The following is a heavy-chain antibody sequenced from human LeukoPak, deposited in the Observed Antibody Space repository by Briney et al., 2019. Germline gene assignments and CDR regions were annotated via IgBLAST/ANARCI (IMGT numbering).Heavy chain of an antibody. J-gene: IGHJ4*02. Sequence: ASVKVSCKASGYTFTGYYMHWVRQAPGQGLEWMGWINPNSGGTNYAQKFQGRVTMTRDTSISTAYMELSRLRSDDTAVYYCARGSSSWYVGPPLDYWGQGTLVTVSS. CDR3: ARGSSSWYVGPPLDY. D-gene: IGHD6-13*01. CDR1: GYTFTGYY. CDR2: INPNSGGT. V-gene: IGHV1-2*02.